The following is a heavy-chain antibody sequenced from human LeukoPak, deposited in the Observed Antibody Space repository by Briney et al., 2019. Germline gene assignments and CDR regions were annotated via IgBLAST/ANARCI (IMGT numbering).Heavy chain of an antibody. CDR3: AREPSGSYFGVWFGP. CDR2: IYTSGST. J-gene: IGHJ5*02. Sequence: PSETLSLTCTVSGGAIINYYWTWIRQSAGKGLEWIGRIYTSGSTNYNPSLKSRVTMSVDTSKNQFSLKLSSVTAADTAVYYCAREPSGSYFGVWFGPWGQGTLVTVSS. CDR1: GGAIINYY. V-gene: IGHV4-4*07. D-gene: IGHD1-26*01.